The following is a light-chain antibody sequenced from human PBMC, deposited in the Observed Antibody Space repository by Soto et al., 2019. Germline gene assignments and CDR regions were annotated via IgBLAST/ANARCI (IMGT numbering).Light chain of an antibody. V-gene: IGKV3-11*01. CDR3: QQRSNWPLSA. J-gene: IGKJ1*01. CDR1: QSVSSY. CDR2: DAS. Sequence: EIVLTQSPATLSLSPGERATLSCRASQSVSSYLAWYQQKPGQAPRLLIYDASNRATGIPARFSGSGSGTDFTLTISSLEPEDFAVYYCQQRSNWPLSAFGHRTKVEIK.